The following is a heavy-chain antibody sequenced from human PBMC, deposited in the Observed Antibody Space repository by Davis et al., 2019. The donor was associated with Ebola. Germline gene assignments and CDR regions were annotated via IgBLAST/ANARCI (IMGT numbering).Heavy chain of an antibody. CDR2: ISYDGSNK. J-gene: IGHJ6*04. CDR3: AKDLGSGIAFYGMDG. V-gene: IGHV3-30*18. D-gene: IGHD1-1*01. Sequence: PGGSLRLSCAASGFTLHDYGMDWVRQVPGKGLEWVALISYDGSNKEYADSVKGRFIISRDISKNTVFLQMNSLGAEDTAVYYCAKDLGSGIAFYGMDGWGKGTTVTVSS. CDR1: GFTLHDYG.